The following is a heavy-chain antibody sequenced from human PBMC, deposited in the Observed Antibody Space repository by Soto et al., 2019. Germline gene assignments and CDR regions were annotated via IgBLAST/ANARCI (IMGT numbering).Heavy chain of an antibody. V-gene: IGHV3-7*01. CDR3: ARVPYDSTGYFNYY. CDR1: GFTFGRHW. J-gene: IGHJ4*02. CDR2: IKQNGAET. Sequence: EVQLVESGGALDQPGGTLRLSCAASGFTFGRHWMSWVRQAPGKGLEWVANIKQNGAETYYAHPVQGRFTISRDNIKSILYLQMRGLRGDDTAVYSCARVPYDSTGYFNYYWGQGTLVSVSS. D-gene: IGHD3-22*01.